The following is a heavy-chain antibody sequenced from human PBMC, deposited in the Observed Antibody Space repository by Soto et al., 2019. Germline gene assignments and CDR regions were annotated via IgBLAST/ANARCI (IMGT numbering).Heavy chain of an antibody. CDR2: IIPILGIA. CDR1: GGTFSSYT. D-gene: IGHD6-13*01. J-gene: IGHJ5*02. CDR3: ARDRGSSWISNWFDP. V-gene: IGHV1-69*08. Sequence: QVQLVQSGAEVKKPGSSVKVSCKASGGTFSSYTISWVRQAPGQGLEWMGRIIPILGIANYAQKFQGRVTITADKSTSTAYMELSSLRSEDTAVYYCARDRGSSWISNWFDPWGQGPLVTVSS.